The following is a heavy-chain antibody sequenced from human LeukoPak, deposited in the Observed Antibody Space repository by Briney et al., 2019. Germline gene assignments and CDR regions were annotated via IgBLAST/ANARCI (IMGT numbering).Heavy chain of an antibody. CDR3: AIHMGYFDY. D-gene: IGHD2-21*01. CDR1: GFTFSNYG. J-gene: IGHJ4*02. Sequence: GGSLRLSCAASGFTFSNYGMHWVRQAPGKGLEWVTFIRYDGSNKFYADSVKGRFTISRDNSKNTLYLQMNSLRGEDSAVYYCAIHMGYFDYWGQGTLVTVSS. CDR2: IRYDGSNK. V-gene: IGHV3-30*02.